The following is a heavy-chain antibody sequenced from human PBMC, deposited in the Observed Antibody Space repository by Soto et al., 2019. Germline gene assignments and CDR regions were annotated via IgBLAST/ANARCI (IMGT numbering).Heavy chain of an antibody. CDR3: ARDGTDYYYGMDV. D-gene: IGHD6-13*01. CDR1: GGSISSGGYY. V-gene: IGHV4-31*03. CDR2: IYYSGST. Sequence: QVQLQESGPGLVKPSQTLSLTCTVSGGSISSGGYYWSWIRHHPGKGLEWIGYIYYSGSTYYNPSLKSRVTISVDTSKNQFSLKLSSVTAADTAVYYCARDGTDYYYGMDVWGQGTTVTVSS. J-gene: IGHJ6*02.